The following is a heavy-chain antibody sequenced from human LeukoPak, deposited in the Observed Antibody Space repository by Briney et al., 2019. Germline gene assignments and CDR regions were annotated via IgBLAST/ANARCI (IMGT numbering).Heavy chain of an antibody. J-gene: IGHJ4*02. CDR3: ARLAGYQGLYYFDY. V-gene: IGHV4-39*01. CDR2: IYYSGST. CDR1: GGSISSSSYY. Sequence: SETLSLTCTVSGGSISSSSYYWGWIRQPPGKGLEWIGSIYYSGSTYYNPSLKSRVTISVDTSKNQFSLKLSSVTAADTAVYYCARLAGYQGLYYFDYWGQGTLVTVSS. D-gene: IGHD2-2*01.